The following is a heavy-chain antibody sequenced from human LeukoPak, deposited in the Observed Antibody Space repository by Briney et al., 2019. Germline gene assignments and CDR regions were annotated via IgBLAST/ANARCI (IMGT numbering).Heavy chain of an antibody. Sequence: SGTLSLTCAVSGDSISSSNWWTWVPRPPGKGLEWTGEIYHSGSTKYNPSLKSRVTKSVDKSKNQFSLKLKSVTAADPAMYYCAREGTAGTNLNWFDPWGQGTLVTVSP. D-gene: IGHD1-1*01. V-gene: IGHV4-4*02. CDR2: IYHSGST. CDR3: AREGTAGTNLNWFDP. CDR1: GDSISSSNW. J-gene: IGHJ5*02.